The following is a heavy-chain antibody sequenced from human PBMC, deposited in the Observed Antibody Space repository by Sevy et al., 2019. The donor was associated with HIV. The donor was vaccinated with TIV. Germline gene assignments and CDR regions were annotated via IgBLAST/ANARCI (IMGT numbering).Heavy chain of an antibody. Sequence: SETLSLTCSVSGGSINSFYWNWVRQPPGKGLEWIGYVYYSGNTNYSPSLKSRVSISIDTFKNQFSLKMTSVTAADTAVYYCAVSPPSNSSWYMAYWGRGTLVTVSS. CDR3: AVSPPSNSSWYMAY. V-gene: IGHV4-59*01. CDR2: VYYSGNT. CDR1: GGSINSFY. D-gene: IGHD6-13*01. J-gene: IGHJ4*02.